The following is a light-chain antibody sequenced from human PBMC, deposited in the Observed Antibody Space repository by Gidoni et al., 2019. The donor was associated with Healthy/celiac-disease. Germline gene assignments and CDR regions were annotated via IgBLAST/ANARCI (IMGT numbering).Light chain of an antibody. V-gene: IGLV1-40*01. CDR3: QSYDSSLSGSGV. CDR1: SYNIRAGYD. Sequence: QSVLTQPPSVSGAPGQRVTLSCTGSSYNIRAGYDVHWYQQLPGTAPKLLIYGNTNRPSGVPDRFSGSKSGTSASLAITGLQAEDEADYYCQSYDSSLSGSGVFGGGTKLTVL. CDR2: GNT. J-gene: IGLJ3*02.